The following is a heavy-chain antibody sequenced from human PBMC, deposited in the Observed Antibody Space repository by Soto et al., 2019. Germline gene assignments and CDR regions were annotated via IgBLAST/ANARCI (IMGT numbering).Heavy chain of an antibody. CDR2: IDWDDDK. CDR1: GFSLSTSGMC. D-gene: IGHD2-8*01. V-gene: IGHV2-70*01. J-gene: IGHJ5*02. Sequence: SGPTLVNPTQTLTLTCTFSGFSLSTSGMCVSWIRQPPGKALEWLALIDWDDDKYYSTSLKTRLTISKDTSKNQVVLTMTNMDPVDTATYYCARSRPYCTNGVCYRGYNWFDPWGRGTLVTVSS. CDR3: ARSRPYCTNGVCYRGYNWFDP.